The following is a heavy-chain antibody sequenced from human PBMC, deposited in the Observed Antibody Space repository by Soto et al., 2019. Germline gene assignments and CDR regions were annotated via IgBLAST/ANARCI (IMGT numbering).Heavy chain of an antibody. CDR2: ISYDGSNK. D-gene: IGHD1-26*01. Sequence: PGGSLRLSCAASGFTFSSYAMHWVRQAPGKGLEWVAVISYDGSNKYYADSVKGRFTISRDNSKNTLYLQMNSLRAEDTAVYYCARDSRSTRSLAGGTSDYWGQGTLVTVSS. V-gene: IGHV3-30-3*01. J-gene: IGHJ4*02. CDR1: GFTFSSYA. CDR3: ARDSRSTRSLAGGTSDY.